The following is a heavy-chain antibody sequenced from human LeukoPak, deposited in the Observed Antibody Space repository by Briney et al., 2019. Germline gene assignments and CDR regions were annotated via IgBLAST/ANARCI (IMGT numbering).Heavy chain of an antibody. Sequence: GGSLRLSCAASGFTFSDYYMSWIRQAPGKGLEWVSYISSSGGTIYYADSVKGRFTISRDNAKNSLYLQMNSLRAEDTAVYYSASRSSSSWYYYYYYMDVWGKGTTVTVSS. CDR1: GFTFSDYY. V-gene: IGHV3-11*04. J-gene: IGHJ6*03. CDR2: ISSSGGTI. CDR3: ASRSSSSWYYYYYYMDV. D-gene: IGHD6-13*01.